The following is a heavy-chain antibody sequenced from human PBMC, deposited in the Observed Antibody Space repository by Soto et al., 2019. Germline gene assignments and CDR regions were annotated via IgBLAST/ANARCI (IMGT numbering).Heavy chain of an antibody. CDR3: ARDKGWTMGSYYDILTGPLGVFDY. V-gene: IGHV3-33*01. J-gene: IGHJ4*02. CDR1: GFTFSSYG. CDR2: IWYDGSNK. Sequence: HPGGSLRLSCAASGFTFSSYGMHWVRQAPGKGLEWVAVIWYDGSNKYYADSVKGRFTISRDNSKNTLYLQMNSLRAEDTAVYYCARDKGWTMGSYYDILTGPLGVFDYWGQGTLVTVSS. D-gene: IGHD3-9*01.